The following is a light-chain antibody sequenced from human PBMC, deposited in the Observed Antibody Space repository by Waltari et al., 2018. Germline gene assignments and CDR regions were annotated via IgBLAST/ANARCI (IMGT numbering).Light chain of an antibody. CDR1: QNLLHPHNKNY. Sequence: DIVVTQSPDSLAVSLGERATITCKSSQNLLHPHNKNYLAWYQVKPGQPPKLLFSWASVRESGVPDRFSGSGSGTEFTLSISSLQAEDVALYYCQHYYGRPPHSFGRGTKLEIK. CDR2: WAS. J-gene: IGKJ2*03. CDR3: QHYYGRPPHS. V-gene: IGKV4-1*01.